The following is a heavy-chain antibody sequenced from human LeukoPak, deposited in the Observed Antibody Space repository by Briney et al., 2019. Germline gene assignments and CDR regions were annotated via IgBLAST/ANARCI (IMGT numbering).Heavy chain of an antibody. CDR1: GFTFTDHS. V-gene: IGHV3-30*01. CDR2: ASSDEMTT. D-gene: IGHD1-26*01. Sequence: GRSLRLPCVASGFTFTDHSMHWVRQPPGKGLEWVAVASSDEMTTFYGDSVKGRFTISRDNSKNTVYLQINSLRDEDTAVYYCARERQLGATPFDYWGQGSQVTVSS. J-gene: IGHJ4*02. CDR3: ARERQLGATPFDY.